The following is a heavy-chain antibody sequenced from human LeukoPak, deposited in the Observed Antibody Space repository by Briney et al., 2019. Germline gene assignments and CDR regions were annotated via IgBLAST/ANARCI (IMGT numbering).Heavy chain of an antibody. Sequence: GGSLRLSCAASGFTFSSYGMHWVRQAPGKGLEWVAVIWYDGSNKYYADSVKGRFTISRDNSKNTLYLQMNSLRAEDTAVYYCAKRLTGYYDSSGPFDYWGQGTLVTVSS. CDR1: GFTFSSYG. CDR3: AKRLTGYYDSSGPFDY. V-gene: IGHV3-33*06. CDR2: IWYDGSNK. J-gene: IGHJ4*02. D-gene: IGHD3-22*01.